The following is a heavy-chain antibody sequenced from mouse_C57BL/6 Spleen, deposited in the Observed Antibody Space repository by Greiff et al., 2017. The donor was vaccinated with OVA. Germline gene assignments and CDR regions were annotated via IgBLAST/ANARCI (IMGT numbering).Heavy chain of an antibody. CDR2: TNPSNGGT. CDR1: GYTFTSYW. V-gene: IGHV1-53*01. CDR3: ARRGYSNYAMDY. D-gene: IGHD2-5*01. Sequence: QVQLQQSGTELVKPGASVKLSCKASGYTFTSYWMHWVKQRPGQGLEWIGNTNPSNGGTNYNEKFKSKATLTVDKSSSTAYMQLSSLTSEDSAVYYCARRGYSNYAMDYWGQGTSVTVSS. J-gene: IGHJ4*01.